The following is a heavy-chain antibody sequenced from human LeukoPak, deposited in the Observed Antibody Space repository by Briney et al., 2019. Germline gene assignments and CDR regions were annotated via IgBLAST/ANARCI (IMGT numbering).Heavy chain of an antibody. CDR2: IYTSGST. V-gene: IGHV4-4*07. J-gene: IGHJ5*02. D-gene: IGHD6-13*01. CDR3: ARHPVWQQLPENWFDP. CDR1: GGSISSYY. Sequence: SETLSLTCTVSGGSISSYYWSWIRQPAGKGLEWIGRIYTSGSTNYNPSLKSRVTMSVDTSKNQFSLKLSSVTAADTAVYYCARHPVWQQLPENWFDPWGQGTLVTVSS.